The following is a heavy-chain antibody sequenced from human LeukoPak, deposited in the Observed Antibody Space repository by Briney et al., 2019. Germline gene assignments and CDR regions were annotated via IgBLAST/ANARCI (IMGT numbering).Heavy chain of an antibody. V-gene: IGHV3-64D*06. CDR1: RFTFNSYD. J-gene: IGHJ4*02. CDR2: ISCSGGST. D-gene: IGHD3-22*01. Sequence: PGGSLRLSCSASRFTFNSYDMYWVRQAPGKGLEWVSAISCSGGSTYDADSVKNRFIISRDNSKNKLYLQKSSLRINDAAVYYGAKGIHPSIIEGRLVVRNTVFGCWGQGALVTVAT. CDR3: AKGIHPSIIEGRLVVRNTVFGC.